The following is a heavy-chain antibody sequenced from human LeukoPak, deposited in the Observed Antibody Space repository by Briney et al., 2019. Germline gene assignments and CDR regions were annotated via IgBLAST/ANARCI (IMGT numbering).Heavy chain of an antibody. CDR1: GYSFTSYW. CDR3: ARAALTYYYDSSGYHFDY. Sequence: GESLKISCKGSGYSFTSYWIGWVRQMPGKGLEWMGIIYPGDSDTRYSPSFQGQVTLSADKSISTAYLQWSSLKASDTAMYYCARAALTYYYDSSGYHFDYWGQGTLVTVSS. J-gene: IGHJ4*02. D-gene: IGHD3-22*01. CDR2: IYPGDSDT. V-gene: IGHV5-51*01.